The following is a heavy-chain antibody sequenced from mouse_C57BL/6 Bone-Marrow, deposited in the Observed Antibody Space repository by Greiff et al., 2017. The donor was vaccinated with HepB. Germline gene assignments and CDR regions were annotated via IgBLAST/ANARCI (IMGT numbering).Heavy chain of an antibody. CDR2: ITHSGET. J-gene: IGHJ3*01. D-gene: IGHD1-1*01. CDR1: GFPITSGYY. CDR3: ARVLIYYYGSSYGFAY. V-gene: IGHV12-3*01. Sequence: VMLVESGPGLVKPSQSLFLTCSITGFPITSGYYWIWIRQSPGKPLEWMGYITHSGETFYNPSLQSPISITRETSKNQFFLQLNSVTTEDTAMYYCARVLIYYYGSSYGFAYWGQGTLVTVSA.